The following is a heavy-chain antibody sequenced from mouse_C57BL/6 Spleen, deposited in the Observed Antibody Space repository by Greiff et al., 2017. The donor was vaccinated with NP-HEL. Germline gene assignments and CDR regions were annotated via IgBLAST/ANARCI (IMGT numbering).Heavy chain of an antibody. D-gene: IGHD2-10*02. CDR1: GYTFTDYN. J-gene: IGHJ3*01. Sequence: EVQLQQSGPELVKPGASVKIPCKASGYTFTDYNMDWVKQSHGKSLEWIGDINPNNGGTNYNQKFKGKATLTVDKSSSTAYMELRSLTSEDTAVYYCARKYGNYEDWFAYWGQGTLVTVSA. V-gene: IGHV1-18*01. CDR3: ARKYGNYEDWFAY. CDR2: INPNNGGT.